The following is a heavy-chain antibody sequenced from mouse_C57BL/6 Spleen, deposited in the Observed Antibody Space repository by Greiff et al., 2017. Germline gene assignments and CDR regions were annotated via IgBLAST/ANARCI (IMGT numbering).Heavy chain of an antibody. V-gene: IGHV3-6*01. CDR1: GYSITSGYY. CDR3: AREGTVVAWYFDV. D-gene: IGHD1-1*01. CDR2: ISYDGSN. Sequence: VQLKQSGPGLVKPSQSLSLTCSVTGYSITSGYYWNWIRQFPGNKLEWMGYISYDGSNNYNPSLKNRISITRDTSKNQFFLKLNSVTTEDTATYYCAREGTVVAWYFDVWGTGTTVTVSS. J-gene: IGHJ1*03.